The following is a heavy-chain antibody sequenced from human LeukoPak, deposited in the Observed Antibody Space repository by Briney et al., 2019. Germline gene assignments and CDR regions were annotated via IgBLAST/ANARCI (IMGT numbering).Heavy chain of an antibody. Sequence: GGSLRLSCAASGFTFSSYAMSWVRQAPGKGLEWVSAISGSGGSTYYADSVKGRFTISRDNSKNTLYLQMNSLRAEDTAVYYCARLRGVGIAARTRFDYWGQGTLVTVSS. CDR3: ARLRGVGIAARTRFDY. D-gene: IGHD6-6*01. V-gene: IGHV3-23*01. CDR2: ISGSGGST. CDR1: GFTFSSYA. J-gene: IGHJ4*02.